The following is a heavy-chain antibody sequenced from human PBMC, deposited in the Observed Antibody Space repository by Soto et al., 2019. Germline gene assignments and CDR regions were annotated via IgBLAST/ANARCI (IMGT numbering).Heavy chain of an antibody. CDR2: IRSKAHGGTT. V-gene: IGHV3-49*03. CDR3: TSTYYYDSSGLSGGY. J-gene: IGHJ4*02. D-gene: IGHD3-22*01. CDR1: GFTFGDYA. Sequence: GGSLRLSCTASGFTFGDYAMSWFRQAPGKGLEWVGFIRSKAHGGTTEYAASVKGRFTISRDDSKSIAYLQMNSLKTEDTAVYYCTSTYYYDSSGLSGGYWGQGTLVTVSS.